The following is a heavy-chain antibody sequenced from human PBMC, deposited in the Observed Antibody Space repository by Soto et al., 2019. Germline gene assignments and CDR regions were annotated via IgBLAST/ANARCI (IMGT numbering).Heavy chain of an antibody. Sequence: SETLSLTCIVSGGSISSYYWSWIRQPAGKGLEWIGRIYTSGSTNYNPSLKSRVTMSVDTSKNQFYLKLSSVTAADTAVYYCARGIRLHYCYYGMDVWGQGTTVTVSS. J-gene: IGHJ6*02. CDR1: GGSISSYY. D-gene: IGHD4-4*01. V-gene: IGHV4-4*07. CDR3: ARGIRLHYCYYGMDV. CDR2: IYTSGST.